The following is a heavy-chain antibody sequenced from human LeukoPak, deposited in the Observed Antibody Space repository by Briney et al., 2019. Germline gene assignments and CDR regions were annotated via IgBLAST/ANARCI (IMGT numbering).Heavy chain of an antibody. J-gene: IGHJ4*02. CDR2: ISAYNGNT. V-gene: IGHV1-18*01. CDR1: GYTFTNYG. CDR3: ARDQSLVAYSSTWFDY. D-gene: IGHD6-13*01. Sequence: ASVKVSCKTSGYTFTNYGLSWVRQAPGQGLEWMGWISAYNGNTDYAQNLQGRVTLTTDTSTTTAYMELRSLGSDDTAVYYCARDQSLVAYSSTWFDYWGLGTLVTVSS.